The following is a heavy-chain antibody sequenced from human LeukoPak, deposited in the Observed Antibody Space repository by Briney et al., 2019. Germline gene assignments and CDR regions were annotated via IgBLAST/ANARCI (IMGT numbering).Heavy chain of an antibody. V-gene: IGHV4-34*01. J-gene: IGHJ4*02. CDR2: INHSGST. D-gene: IGHD5-18*01. CDR1: GGSFSGDY. CDR3: ASRDTATGLD. Sequence: SETLSLTCDVYGGSFSGDYWSWLRQPPGKGLEWIGEINHSGSTNYNPSLKSRVTISVDTSKNQFSLKLSSVTAADTAVYYCASRDTATGLDWGQGTLVTVSS.